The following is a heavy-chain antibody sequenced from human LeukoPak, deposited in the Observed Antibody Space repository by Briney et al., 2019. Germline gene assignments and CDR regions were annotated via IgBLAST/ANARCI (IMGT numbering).Heavy chain of an antibody. Sequence: AGGSLTLSCAASGFTFSVYWMSWVRQAPGKGLEWVANIKRDGNEKYYLDSVKGLFTISRDNAKNSLYLQMNSLRAEDTAVYDCARAHYGLDPWGQGTLVTVSS. D-gene: IGHD3-16*01. J-gene: IGHJ5*02. CDR3: ARAHYGLDP. CDR2: IKRDGNEK. V-gene: IGHV3-7*03. CDR1: GFTFSVYW.